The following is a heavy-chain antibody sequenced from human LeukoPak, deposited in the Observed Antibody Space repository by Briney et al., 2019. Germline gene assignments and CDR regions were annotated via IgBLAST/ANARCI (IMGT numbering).Heavy chain of an antibody. CDR2: IYPGDSDT. Sequence: GESLKISCKGSGYSFTSYWIGWVRQMPGKGLEWMGIIYPGDSDTRYSPSFQGQVTISADKSISTAYLQWSSLKASDTAMYYCARRRGIAARPGVYDAFDIWGQGTMVTVSS. V-gene: IGHV5-51*01. CDR1: GYSFTSYW. J-gene: IGHJ3*02. D-gene: IGHD6-6*01. CDR3: ARRRGIAARPGVYDAFDI.